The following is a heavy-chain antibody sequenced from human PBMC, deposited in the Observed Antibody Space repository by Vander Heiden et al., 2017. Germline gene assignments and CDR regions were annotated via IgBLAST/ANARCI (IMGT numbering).Heavy chain of an antibody. CDR1: GYTFISYY. Sequence: QVQLVQSGAAAKKPGASVKISCKASGYTFISYYILWVRQAPGQGLEWMGIINPSGGSTSYAQKFQGRVTMTRDTPTSTVYMELSSLRSEDTAVYYCARWANWIDTSFDYWGKGTLVTVSS. V-gene: IGHV1-46*01. CDR3: ARWANWIDTSFDY. D-gene: IGHD1-1*01. CDR2: INPSGGST. J-gene: IGHJ4*02.